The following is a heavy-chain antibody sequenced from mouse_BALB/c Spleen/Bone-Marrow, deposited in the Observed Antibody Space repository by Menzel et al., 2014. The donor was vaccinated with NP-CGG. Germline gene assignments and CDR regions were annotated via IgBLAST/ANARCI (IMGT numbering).Heavy chain of an antibody. CDR1: GYTFTSYW. Sequence: VKLMESGAELVKPGASVKLSCKASGYTFTSYWMHWVKQRPGQGLEWIGEINPSIGRTNYNEKFKSKATLTVDKSSSTAYMQLSSLTSEDSAVYYCARRTTTVVATDYWGQGTTLTVSS. V-gene: IGHV1S81*02. J-gene: IGHJ2*01. CDR3: ARRTTTVVATDY. CDR2: INPSIGRT. D-gene: IGHD1-1*01.